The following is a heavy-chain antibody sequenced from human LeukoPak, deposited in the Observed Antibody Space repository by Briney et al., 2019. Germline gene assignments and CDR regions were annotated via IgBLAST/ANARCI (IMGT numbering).Heavy chain of an antibody. CDR3: ARQIEWELTDY. CDR2: ISYDGSNK. CDR1: GFTFSSYG. Sequence: GGSLRLSCAASGFTFSSYGMHWVRQAPGKGLEWVAVISYDGSNKYYADSVKGRFTISRDNSKNTLYLQMNSLRAEDTAVYYCARQIEWELTDYWGQGTLVTVSS. V-gene: IGHV3-30*03. D-gene: IGHD1-26*01. J-gene: IGHJ4*02.